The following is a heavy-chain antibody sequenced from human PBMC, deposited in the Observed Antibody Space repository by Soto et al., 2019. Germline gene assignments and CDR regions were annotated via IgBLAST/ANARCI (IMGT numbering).Heavy chain of an antibody. D-gene: IGHD3-16*01. Sequence: EVQLLESGGGLVQPGGSLRLSCAASGFTFSSYAMSWVRQAPGKGLEWVSAISGSGGSTYYADSVKGRFTISRDNYKNTLYLQMNSLRAEDTAVYYCAKDLYADSWFDPWGQGTLVTVSS. CDR2: ISGSGGST. CDR3: AKDLYADSWFDP. J-gene: IGHJ5*02. CDR1: GFTFSSYA. V-gene: IGHV3-23*01.